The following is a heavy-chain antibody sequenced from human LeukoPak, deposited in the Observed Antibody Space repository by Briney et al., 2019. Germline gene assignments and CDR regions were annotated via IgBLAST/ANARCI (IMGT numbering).Heavy chain of an antibody. D-gene: IGHD2-21*01. CDR1: GFTFSSYA. CDR3: PKDLVVVIPEAGVLPAPAYFDY. Sequence: PGGSLRLSCAASGFTFSSYAMSWVRQAPGKGLEWVSAISGSGGSTYYADSVKGRFTISRDNSKNTLYLQMNSLRAEDTAVYYCPKDLVVVIPEAGVLPAPAYFDYWGQGTLVTVSS. CDR2: ISGSGGST. V-gene: IGHV3-23*01. J-gene: IGHJ4*02.